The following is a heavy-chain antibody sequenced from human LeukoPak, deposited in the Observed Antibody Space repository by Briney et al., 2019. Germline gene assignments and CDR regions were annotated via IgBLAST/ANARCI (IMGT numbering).Heavy chain of an antibody. CDR2: IYYSGST. D-gene: IGHD3-3*01. V-gene: IGHV4-59*12. J-gene: IGHJ3*02. CDR1: GGSISSYY. CDR3: ARGGRITIFGVDPLDAFDI. Sequence: PSETLSLTCTVSGGSISSYYWSWIRQPPGKGLEWIGYIYYSGSTNYNPSLKSRVTISVDTSKNQFSLKLRSVTAADTAVYYCARGGRITIFGVDPLDAFDIWGQGTMVTVSS.